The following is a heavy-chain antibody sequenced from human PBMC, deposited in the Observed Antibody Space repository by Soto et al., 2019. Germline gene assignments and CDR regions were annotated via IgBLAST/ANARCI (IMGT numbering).Heavy chain of an antibody. D-gene: IGHD1-7*01. CDR3: ASSQELRDYYYYGMDV. J-gene: IGHJ6*02. Sequence: LGESLKISCKGSGYSFTSYWIGWVRQMPGKGLEWMGIIYPGDSDTRYSPSFQGQVTISADKSISTAYLQWSSLKASDTAMYYCASSQELRDYYYYGMDVWGQGTTVTVSS. CDR2: IYPGDSDT. V-gene: IGHV5-51*01. CDR1: GYSFTSYW.